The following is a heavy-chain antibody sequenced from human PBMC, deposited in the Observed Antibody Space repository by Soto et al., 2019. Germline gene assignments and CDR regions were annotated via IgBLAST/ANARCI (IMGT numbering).Heavy chain of an antibody. D-gene: IGHD2-2*01. J-gene: IGHJ6*02. Sequence: QVQLVQSGAEVKKPGASVKVSCKASGYTFTSYGISWVRQAPGQRLEWMGWISAYNGNTNYAQKLQGRVTMTTDTSTSTAYMELRSLRSDDTAVYYCAIESPDIVVVPAAVRLYYYGMDVWGQGTTVTVSS. CDR2: ISAYNGNT. CDR1: GYTFTSYG. CDR3: AIESPDIVVVPAAVRLYYYGMDV. V-gene: IGHV1-18*04.